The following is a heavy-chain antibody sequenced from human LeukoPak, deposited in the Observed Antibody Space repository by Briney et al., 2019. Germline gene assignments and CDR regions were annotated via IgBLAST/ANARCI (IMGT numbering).Heavy chain of an antibody. CDR2: ISGSGGST. V-gene: IGHV3-23*01. D-gene: IGHD2-8*02. Sequence: GGSLRLSCAASGFTFSSYAMSWVRQAPGKGLEWVSSISGSGGSTYYADSVKGRFTISRDDSKNTLYLQMNSLRAEDTAVYYCAKGGGVSAYYFDYWGQGTLVTVSS. CDR1: GFTFSSYA. CDR3: AKGGGVSAYYFDY. J-gene: IGHJ4*02.